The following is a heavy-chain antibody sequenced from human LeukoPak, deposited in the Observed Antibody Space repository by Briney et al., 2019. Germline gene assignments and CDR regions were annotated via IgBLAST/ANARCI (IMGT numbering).Heavy chain of an antibody. Sequence: ASVKVSCKASGGTFSSYAISWVRQAPGQGLEWMGWINPNSGGTNYAQKFQGRVTMTRDTSISTAYMELSRLRSDDTAVYYCARDWTLRGPPGVAARRDYWGQGALVTVSS. CDR3: ARDWTLRGPPGVAARRDY. CDR2: INPNSGGT. CDR1: GGTFSSYA. V-gene: IGHV1-2*02. D-gene: IGHD6-6*01. J-gene: IGHJ4*02.